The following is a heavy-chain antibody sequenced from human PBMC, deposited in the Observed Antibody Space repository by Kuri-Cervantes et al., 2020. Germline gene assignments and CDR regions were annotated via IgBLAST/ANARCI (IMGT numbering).Heavy chain of an antibody. Sequence: KVSCKGSGYSFTTYRIAWVRQMPGKGLEWMGITYPADSDTRYSPSFQGQVIISADKSINTAYLQWSGLKASDTAMYYCARLPTTVTAFDYWGQGTLVTVSS. CDR2: TYPADSDT. J-gene: IGHJ4*02. CDR3: ARLPTTVTAFDY. V-gene: IGHV5-51*01. D-gene: IGHD4-17*01. CDR1: GYSFTTYR.